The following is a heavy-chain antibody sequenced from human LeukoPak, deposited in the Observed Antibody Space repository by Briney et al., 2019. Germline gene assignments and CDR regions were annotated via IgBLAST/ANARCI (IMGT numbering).Heavy chain of an antibody. CDR1: GGTFSSYA. V-gene: IGHV1-69*04. CDR2: IIPILGIA. Sequence: GASVKVSCKASGGTFSSYAISWVRQAPGQGLEWMGRIIPILGIANYAQKFQGRVTITADKSTSTAYMELSSLRSEDTAVYYCASSYYYYYYMDVWGKGTTVTVSS. CDR3: ASSYYYYYYMDV. J-gene: IGHJ6*03.